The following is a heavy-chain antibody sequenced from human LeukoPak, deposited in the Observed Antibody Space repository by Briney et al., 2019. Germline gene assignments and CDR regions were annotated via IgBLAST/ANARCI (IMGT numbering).Heavy chain of an antibody. CDR2: IYYSGST. CDR1: GGSISGHY. CDR3: ARVLRGGYYYMDV. V-gene: IGHV4-59*11. J-gene: IGHJ6*03. D-gene: IGHD3-10*01. Sequence: SETLSLTCTVSGGSISGHYWSWIRQPPGKGLEWIGYIYYSGSTNYNPSLKSRVTISVDTSKNQFSLKLSSVTAADTAVYYCARVLRGGYYYMDVWGKGTTDTVSS.